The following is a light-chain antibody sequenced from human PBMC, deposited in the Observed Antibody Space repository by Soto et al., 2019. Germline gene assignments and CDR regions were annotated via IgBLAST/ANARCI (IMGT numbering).Light chain of an antibody. J-gene: IGKJ3*01. V-gene: IGKV3-15*01. CDR2: YAS. CDR3: QQYNNCPPTT. Sequence: EIVMTQSPATLSVSPGERATLSCRASQSVRSNLAWYQQKPGQAPRLLIYYASTRATGIPARFSGSGSGTELTLTIISLQSEDFAVYYCQQYNNCPPTTFGPGTKVDIK. CDR1: QSVRSN.